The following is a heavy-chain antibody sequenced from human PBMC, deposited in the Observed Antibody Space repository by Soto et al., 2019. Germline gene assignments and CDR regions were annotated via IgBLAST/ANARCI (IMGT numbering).Heavy chain of an antibody. D-gene: IGHD1-26*01. J-gene: IGHJ4*02. CDR1: GGTFSTYS. Sequence: QVQLVQSGAEVKQPGSSVKVSCKTSGGTFSTYSIVWARQAPGEGLEWMGGIIPIFGTANYAQKFQDRVTITADKSTNAAFMELSSLKSEDTAMYYCASSSGNNYGVGTNYYFDYWGPGTLVTVSS. CDR3: ASSSGNNYGVGTNYYFDY. V-gene: IGHV1-69*06. CDR2: IIPIFGTA.